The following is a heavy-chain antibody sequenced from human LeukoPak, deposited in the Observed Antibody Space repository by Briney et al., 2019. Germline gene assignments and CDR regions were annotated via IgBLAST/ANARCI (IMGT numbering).Heavy chain of an antibody. CDR1: GYTFTKSW. J-gene: IGHJ2*01. CDR3: ARAPPDGVRYFDL. V-gene: IGHV5-51*01. D-gene: IGHD5-24*01. Sequence: GESLMISCRASGYTFTKSWIAWVRQMPGKGLEWMGSVYPSDSDTRYSPSFQGQVTLLVDTSITTAYLQWSSLKDSDTAMYFCARAPPDGVRYFDLWGRGTLVTVSS. CDR2: VYPSDSDT.